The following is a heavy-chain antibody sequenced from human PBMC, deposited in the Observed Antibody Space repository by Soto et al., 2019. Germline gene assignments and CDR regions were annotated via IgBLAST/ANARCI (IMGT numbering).Heavy chain of an antibody. CDR3: ARGDMEVIPGAVLNYYYYAMDV. Sequence: SETLSLTCTASGGSSSTYYWSWIRQPPGKGLEWIGYIYYSGRTNYNPSLKSRVTLSVDTSKNQFSLKLNSVTAADTAVYYCARGDMEVIPGAVLNYYYYAMDVWGQGTTVTVSS. CDR1: GGSSSTYY. CDR2: IYYSGRT. J-gene: IGHJ6*02. V-gene: IGHV4-59*01. D-gene: IGHD2-2*01.